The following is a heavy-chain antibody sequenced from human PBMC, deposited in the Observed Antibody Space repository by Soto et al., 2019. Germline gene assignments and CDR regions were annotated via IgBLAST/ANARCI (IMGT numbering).Heavy chain of an antibody. CDR3: ARAVAVPADFDY. V-gene: IGHV1-3*01. Sequence: ASVKVSCKASGYTFTGYAMHWVRQAPGQRLEWMGWINAGNGNTKYSQKFQGRVTITRDTSASTAYMELNSLRSEDTAVYYCARAVAVPADFDYWGQATLVTVSS. CDR2: INAGNGNT. CDR1: GYTFTGYA. D-gene: IGHD6-19*01. J-gene: IGHJ4*02.